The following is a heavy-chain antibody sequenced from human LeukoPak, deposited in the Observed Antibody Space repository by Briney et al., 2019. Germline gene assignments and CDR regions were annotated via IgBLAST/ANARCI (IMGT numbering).Heavy chain of an antibody. V-gene: IGHV4-59*01. Sequence: SETLSLTCAVYGGSFSGYYWSWIRQPPGKGLEWIGYIYYSGSTNYNPSLKSRVTISVDTSKNQFSLKLSSVTAADTAVYYCARGDPDSSGYYFDYWGQGTLVTVSS. CDR3: ARGDPDSSGYYFDY. CDR2: IYYSGST. D-gene: IGHD3-22*01. CDR1: GGSFSGYY. J-gene: IGHJ4*02.